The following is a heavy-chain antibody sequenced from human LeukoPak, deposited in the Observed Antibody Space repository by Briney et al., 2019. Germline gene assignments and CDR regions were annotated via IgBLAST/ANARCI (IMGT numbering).Heavy chain of an antibody. CDR1: GYTFTSYA. V-gene: IGHV7-4-1*02. J-gene: IGHJ3*02. CDR2: INTNTGNP. D-gene: IGHD4-17*01. Sequence: GASVKVSCKASGYTFTSYAMNWVRQAPGQGFEWMGWINTNTGNPTYAQGFTGRFVFSLDTSVSTAYLQISSLKAEDTAVYYCARDHYGDYVHVLEAFDIWGQGTMVTVSS. CDR3: ARDHYGDYVHVLEAFDI.